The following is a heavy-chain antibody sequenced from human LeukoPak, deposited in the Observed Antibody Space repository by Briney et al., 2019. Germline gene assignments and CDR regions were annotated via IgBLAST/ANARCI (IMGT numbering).Heavy chain of an antibody. Sequence: GGSLRLSCAASGFTFSSYEMNWVRQAPGKGLEWVSYISSSGSTIYYADSVKGRFTISRDNAKNSLYLQMNSLRAEDTAVYYCARGGRYGYYFDYWGQGTLVTVSS. CDR1: GFTFSSYE. CDR3: ARGGRYGYYFDY. J-gene: IGHJ4*02. V-gene: IGHV3-48*03. CDR2: ISSSGSTI. D-gene: IGHD3-16*02.